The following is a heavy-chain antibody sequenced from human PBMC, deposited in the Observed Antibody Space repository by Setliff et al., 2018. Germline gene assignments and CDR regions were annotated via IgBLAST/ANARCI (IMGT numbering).Heavy chain of an antibody. CDR1: GYTFTNYY. Sequence: GASVKVSCKASGYTFTNYYIHWVRQTPGQGLEWMGIINPSGGRLSYAEKFQDRVTMTRDTSTNTVYMDLSSLRDDDTAVYYCAREVSTGENSGCDIWGQGTVVT. D-gene: IGHD3-9*01. CDR2: INPSGGRL. J-gene: IGHJ3*02. V-gene: IGHV1-46*01. CDR3: AREVSTGENSGCDI.